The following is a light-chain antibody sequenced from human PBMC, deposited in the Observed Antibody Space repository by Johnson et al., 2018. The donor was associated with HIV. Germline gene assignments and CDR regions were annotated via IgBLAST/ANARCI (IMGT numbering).Light chain of an antibody. V-gene: IGLV1-51*02. CDR2: ENN. CDR3: GTWNTRLSVGTF. Sequence: QSVLTQPPSVSAAPGQKVTISCSGSSSNIGNNYVSWYQQLPGTAPKLLIYENNKRPSGIPDRFSGSKSGTSATLGITGLQTGDEADYYSGTWNTRLSVGTFFGTRTKVTFL. CDR1: SSNIGNNY. J-gene: IGLJ1*01.